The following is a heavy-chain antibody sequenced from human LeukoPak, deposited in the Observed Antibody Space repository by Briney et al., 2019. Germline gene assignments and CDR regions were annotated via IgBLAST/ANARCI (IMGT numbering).Heavy chain of an antibody. D-gene: IGHD5-12*01. J-gene: IGHJ4*02. CDR1: GDSVSSNSAA. V-gene: IGHV6-1*01. Sequence: SQTLSLTYAISGDSVSSNSAAWNWFRQSPSRGLEWLGRTYYYSKWYYDYAASVKSRATINADTSKNHFSLQLNSVTPEGTAVYYCARRRYSGYEGFFDYWGQGILVTVSS. CDR2: TYYYSKWYY. CDR3: ARRRYSGYEGFFDY.